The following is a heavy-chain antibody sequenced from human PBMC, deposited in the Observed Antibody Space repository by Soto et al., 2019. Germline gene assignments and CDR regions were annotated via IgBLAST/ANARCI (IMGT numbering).Heavy chain of an antibody. D-gene: IGHD3-16*01. CDR2: ITGFGSTT. CDR1: GFTFKTFA. V-gene: IGHV3-23*01. J-gene: IGHJ6*02. Sequence: EVQLLESGGGLVQPGGSLRLSCAASGFTFKTFAMSWVRQAPGKWLEWVAAITGFGSTTYYADSLQGRFTVSRDNSNDPLDLHMDSLRAGDTAVYYWAKARPCLGATGSGAMDVWGPGTTVTVSS. CDR3: AKARPCLGATGSGAMDV.